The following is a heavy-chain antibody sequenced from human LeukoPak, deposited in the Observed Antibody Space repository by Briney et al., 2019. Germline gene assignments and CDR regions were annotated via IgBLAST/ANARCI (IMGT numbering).Heavy chain of an antibody. D-gene: IGHD3-22*01. CDR3: ASEKYYFDSSGYYFEDY. CDR1: GGTFNNSA. J-gene: IGHJ4*02. Sequence: ASVKVSCKASGGTFNNSAINWVRQAPGQGLEWMGRIIPFSGTGNYAQKFQGRVTISADKSTSTAYMELSSLRSEDTAAYYCASEKYYFDSSGYYFEDYWGQGTLVTVSS. V-gene: IGHV1-69*06. CDR2: IIPFSGTG.